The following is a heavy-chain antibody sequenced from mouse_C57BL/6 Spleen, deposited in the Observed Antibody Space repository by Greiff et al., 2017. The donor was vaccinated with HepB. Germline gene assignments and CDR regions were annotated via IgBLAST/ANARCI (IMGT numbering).Heavy chain of an antibody. V-gene: IGHV5-9-1*02. J-gene: IGHJ1*03. Sequence: EVKLVESGEGLVKPGGSLKLSCAASGFTFSSYAMSWVRQTPEKRLEWVAYISSGGDYIYYADTVKGRFTISRDNARNTLYLQMSSLKSVDTAMYYCSSSITTVVAHWYFDVWGTGTTVTVSS. CDR1: GFTFSSYA. CDR2: ISSGGDYI. D-gene: IGHD1-1*01. CDR3: SSSITTVVAHWYFDV.